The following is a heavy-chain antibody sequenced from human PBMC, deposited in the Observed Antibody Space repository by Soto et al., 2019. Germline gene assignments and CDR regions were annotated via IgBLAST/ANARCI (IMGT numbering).Heavy chain of an antibody. V-gene: IGHV4-38-2*02. CDR2: VYHSGAT. CDR3: ARERSFARPAGWFEP. D-gene: IGHD6-13*01. J-gene: IGHJ5*02. Sequence: GWVQKNKGKGLEWIGSVYHSGATYYNPSLQSRVSISVDTSKSQFSLKLISATAADTGTYYCARERSFARPAGWFEPCGQGTQVPV.